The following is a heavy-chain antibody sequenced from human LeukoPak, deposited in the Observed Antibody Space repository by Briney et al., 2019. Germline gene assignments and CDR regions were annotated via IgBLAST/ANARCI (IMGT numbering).Heavy chain of an antibody. V-gene: IGHV3-74*01. J-gene: IGHJ4*02. CDR3: ARDRGYEMATIMDY. CDR1: GFTFSSYW. D-gene: IGHD5-24*01. Sequence: PGGSQRLSCAASGFTFSSYWMHWVRQAPGKGLVWVSRINSDGSSTSYADSVKGRFTISRDNAKNTLYLQMNSLRAEDTAVYYCARDRGYEMATIMDYWGQGTLVTVSS. CDR2: INSDGSST.